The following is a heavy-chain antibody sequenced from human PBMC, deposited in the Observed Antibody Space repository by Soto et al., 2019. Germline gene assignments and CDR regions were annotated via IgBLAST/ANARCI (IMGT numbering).Heavy chain of an antibody. Sequence: GASVKVSCKASGGTFSSYAISWVRQAPGQGLEWMGGIIPIFGTANYAQKFQGRVTITADESTSTAYMELSSLRSEDTAVYYCARDGAQYSGYDSVGHYWGQGTLVTVSS. J-gene: IGHJ4*02. D-gene: IGHD5-12*01. CDR2: IIPIFGTA. CDR1: GGTFSSYA. CDR3: ARDGAQYSGYDSVGHY. V-gene: IGHV1-69*13.